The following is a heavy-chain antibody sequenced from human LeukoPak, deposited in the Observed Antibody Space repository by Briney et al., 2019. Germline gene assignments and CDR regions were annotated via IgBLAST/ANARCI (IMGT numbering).Heavy chain of an antibody. Sequence: GGSLRLSCAASGFTFSSYAMHWVRQAPGKGLEWVAVISYDGSNKYYADSVKGRFTIPRDNSKNTLYLQMNSLRAEDTAVYYCARDFLSGGGYYSVWDYWGQGTLVTVSS. CDR3: ARDFLSGGGYYSVWDY. D-gene: IGHD3-22*01. J-gene: IGHJ4*02. V-gene: IGHV3-30*04. CDR2: ISYDGSNK. CDR1: GFTFSSYA.